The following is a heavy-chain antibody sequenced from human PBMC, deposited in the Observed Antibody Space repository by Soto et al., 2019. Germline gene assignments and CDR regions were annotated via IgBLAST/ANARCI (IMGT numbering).Heavy chain of an antibody. CDR2: IVPMFGTA. CDR3: ARNGTYSSSLSQYSGMDV. D-gene: IGHD6-6*01. Sequence: QVQLVQSGAEVKEPGSSVKVSCKASGGTFADYIMNWVRQTPGQGLEWMGGIVPMFGTATYAEKFKGRVTISATGSTSTAYMELTSLRSADTAVYYCARNGTYSSSLSQYSGMDVWGQGTTVIVS. J-gene: IGHJ6*02. V-gene: IGHV1-69*01. CDR1: GGTFADYI.